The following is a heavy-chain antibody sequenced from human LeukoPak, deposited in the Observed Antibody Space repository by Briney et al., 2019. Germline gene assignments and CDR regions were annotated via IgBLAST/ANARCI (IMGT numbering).Heavy chain of an antibody. CDR3: ARGVAASSYGMDV. J-gene: IGHJ6*02. CDR2: IYSGSST. Sequence: GGSLRLSCTASGFTVSSNYMSWVRQAPGKGLEWVSIIYSGSSTYYADSVKGRFTISRDNSKNTLYLQMNSLRAEDTAVYYCARGVAASSYGMDVWGQGTTVTVSS. CDR1: GFTVSSNY. V-gene: IGHV3-53*01. D-gene: IGHD2-15*01.